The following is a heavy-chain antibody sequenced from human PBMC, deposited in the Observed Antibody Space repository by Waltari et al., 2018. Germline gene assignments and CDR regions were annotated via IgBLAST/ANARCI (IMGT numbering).Heavy chain of an antibody. J-gene: IGHJ4*02. V-gene: IGHV4-30-4*08. Sequence: QVQLQESGPGLVKPSQTLALTCAVSGASVRSGDFCWSWIRQPPGKGLEWIGYICYSGSTYYNPSLNSRLSMSVDTSKNQFSLNLNSVTAADTAMYYCARAVSIDRIVVVTHFDYWGQGTLVTVSS. CDR3: ARAVSIDRIVVVTHFDY. CDR1: GASVRSGDFC. D-gene: IGHD3-22*01. CDR2: ICYSGST.